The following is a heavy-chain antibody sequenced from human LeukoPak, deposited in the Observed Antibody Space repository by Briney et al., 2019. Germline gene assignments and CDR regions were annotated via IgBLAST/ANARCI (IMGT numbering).Heavy chain of an antibody. CDR3: ARGRDRSKAGDH. CDR2: IHPSGIF. D-gene: IGHD5-24*01. J-gene: IGHJ4*02. Sequence: SETLSLTCAVYGGSCDDYYCSWLRQPPGKGLEWIGEIHPSGIFYYNSSLLSRVTISIDTSKSQFSLRLTSVTAADTAFYYCARGRDRSKAGDHWGQGSLVSVSS. V-gene: IGHV4-34*01. CDR1: GGSCDDYY.